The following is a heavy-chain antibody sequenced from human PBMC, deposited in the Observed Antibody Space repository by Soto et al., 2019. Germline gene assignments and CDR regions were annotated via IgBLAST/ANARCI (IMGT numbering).Heavy chain of an antibody. CDR3: ARPPIKYCSSISCSPDYNYYMDV. D-gene: IGHD2-2*01. CDR1: GGSISSGDYY. V-gene: IGHV4-30-4*01. CDR2: IYYSGST. J-gene: IGHJ6*03. Sequence: SETLSLTCTVSGGSISSGDYYWSWIRQPPGKGLEWIGYIYYSGSTYYNPSLKSRVTISVDTSKNQFSLTLSSVTAADTALYYCARPPIKYCSSISCSPDYNYYMDVWGTGTAVTVSS.